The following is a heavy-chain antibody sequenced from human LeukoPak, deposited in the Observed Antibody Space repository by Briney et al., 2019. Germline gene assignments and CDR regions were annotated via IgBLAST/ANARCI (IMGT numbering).Heavy chain of an antibody. CDR1: GGSISSSSYY. Sequence: PSETLSLTCTVSGGSISSSSYYWGWLRQPPGKGLEWFGSIYYSGSTYYNPSLRRRVTISVATSKNQFSLKLSSVTAADTAVYYCARQEGRYYGSGSYYPDYYYYMDGWGKGTTVTVSS. CDR3: ARQEGRYYGSGSYYPDYYYYMDG. J-gene: IGHJ6*03. D-gene: IGHD3-10*01. V-gene: IGHV4-39*01. CDR2: IYYSGST.